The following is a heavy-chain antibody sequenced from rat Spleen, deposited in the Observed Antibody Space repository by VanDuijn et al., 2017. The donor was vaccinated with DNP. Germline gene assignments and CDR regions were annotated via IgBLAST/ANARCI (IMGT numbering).Heavy chain of an antibody. Sequence: EVQLVETGGGLVQPGRSLKLSCVASGFTFSSYWIYWIRQAPGKGLEWVASINTDGGSTFYPDSVKGRFTISRDNAKSTLYLQMYSLRSEDMATYYCVRPDYYDGSYPRYWGQGVMVTVSS. J-gene: IGHJ2*01. D-gene: IGHD1-12*02. V-gene: IGHV5-58*01. CDR1: GFTFSSYW. CDR3: VRPDYYDGSYPRY. CDR2: INTDGGST.